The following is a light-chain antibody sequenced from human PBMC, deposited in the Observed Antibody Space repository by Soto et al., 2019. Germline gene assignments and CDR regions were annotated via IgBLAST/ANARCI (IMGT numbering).Light chain of an antibody. CDR2: KAS. V-gene: IGKV1-5*03. Sequence: EIQMTQSPSTLSASVGDRVTITCRASQSISNWLAWFQQKPGKAPKLLIYKASNLESGVPSTFSGSASGTEFTLTISSLQPDDFATYYCQHYYDYSWTFGQGTKVEIK. CDR3: QHYYDYSWT. J-gene: IGKJ1*01. CDR1: QSISNW.